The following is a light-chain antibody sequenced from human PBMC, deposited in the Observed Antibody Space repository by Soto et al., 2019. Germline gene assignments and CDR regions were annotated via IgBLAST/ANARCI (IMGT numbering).Light chain of an antibody. J-gene: IGLJ1*01. V-gene: IGLV1-44*01. Sequence: QSVLTQPPSASGTPGQRVTISCSGSSSNIGSNTVNWYQQLPGTAPKLLIYSNNQRPSGVPDRFSCSKSGASASLAISGLQSEDEADYYCAAWDDSLNGPVFGTGTKLTVL. CDR2: SNN. CDR3: AAWDDSLNGPV. CDR1: SSNIGSNT.